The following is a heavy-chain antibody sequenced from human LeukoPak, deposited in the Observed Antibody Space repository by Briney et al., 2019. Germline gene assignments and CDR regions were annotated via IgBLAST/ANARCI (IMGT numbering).Heavy chain of an antibody. J-gene: IGHJ6*03. CDR1: GLTFSNYA. CDR3: ARTGGSYGHYYYYYYYMDV. D-gene: IGHD5-18*01. CDR2: ISSSSSTI. Sequence: GGSLRLSCAASGLTFSNYAMSWVRQAPGKGLEWVSYISSSSSTIYYADSVKGRFTISRDNAKNSLYLQMNSLRAEDTAVYYCARTGGSYGHYYYYYYYMDVWGKGTTVTVSS. V-gene: IGHV3-48*01.